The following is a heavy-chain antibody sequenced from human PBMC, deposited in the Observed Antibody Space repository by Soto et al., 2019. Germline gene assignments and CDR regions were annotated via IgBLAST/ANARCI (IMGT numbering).Heavy chain of an antibody. Sequence: VGSLRLSCAASGFTFSSYGMHWVRQAPGKGLEWVAVIWYDGSNKYYADSVKGRFTISRDNSKNTLYLQMNSLRAEDTAVYYCARGGEWLQSRTHFDYWGQGTLVTVS. CDR3: ARGGEWLQSRTHFDY. CDR2: IWYDGSNK. CDR1: GFTFSSYG. D-gene: IGHD5-12*01. J-gene: IGHJ4*02. V-gene: IGHV3-33*01.